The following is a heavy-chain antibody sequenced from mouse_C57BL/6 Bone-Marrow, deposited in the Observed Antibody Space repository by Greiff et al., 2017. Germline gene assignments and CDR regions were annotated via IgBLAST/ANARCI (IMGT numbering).Heavy chain of an antibody. D-gene: IGHD1-1*01. CDR2: IYPGDGDT. V-gene: IGHV1-82*01. J-gene: IGHJ2*01. CDR3: LLRSFFDN. Sequence: VHVVQSGPELVKPGASVKISCKASGYAFSSSWMHWVKQRPGQGLEWIGRIYPGDGDTNYNGKFKGKATLTADKSSSTAYMQLSSLTSENSAVYSCLLRSFFDNWGQGTTLTVSS. CDR1: GYAFSSSW.